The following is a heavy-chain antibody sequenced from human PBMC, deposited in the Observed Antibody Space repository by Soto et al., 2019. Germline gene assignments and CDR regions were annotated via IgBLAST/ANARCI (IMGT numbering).Heavy chain of an antibody. CDR3: AKDETYYYDSSGGAFDI. CDR1: GFTFSSYS. J-gene: IGHJ3*02. D-gene: IGHD3-22*01. CDR2: ISSSSSTI. V-gene: IGHV3-48*01. Sequence: GGSLRLSCAASGFTFSSYSMNWVRQAPGKGLEWVSYISSSSSTINYAESVKGRFTISRDNAKNSLYLQMNSLRAEDTALYYCAKDETYYYDSSGGAFDIWGQGTMVTVSS.